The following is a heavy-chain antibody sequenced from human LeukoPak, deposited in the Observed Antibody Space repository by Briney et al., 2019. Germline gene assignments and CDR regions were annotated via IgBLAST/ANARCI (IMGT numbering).Heavy chain of an antibody. V-gene: IGHV4-61*02. D-gene: IGHD6-6*01. CDR3: ARDWAVSSSRGYYYYYMDV. J-gene: IGHJ6*03. CDR1: GGSISSGSYY. CDR2: IYTSGST. Sequence: SETLSLTCTVSGGSISSGSYYWSWIRQPAGKGLEWIGRIYTSGSTNYNPSLKSRVTISVDTSKNQFSLKLSSVTAADTAVYYCARDWAVSSSRGYYYYYMDVWGKGTTVTVSS.